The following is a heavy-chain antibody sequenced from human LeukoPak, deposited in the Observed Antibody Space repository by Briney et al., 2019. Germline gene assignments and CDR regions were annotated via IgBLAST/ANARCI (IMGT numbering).Heavy chain of an antibody. CDR1: GGSFSGDY. CDR3: ARGRGYCSGGSCYSGGSYYYNGMDV. D-gene: IGHD2-15*01. V-gene: IGHV4-34*01. Sequence: PSETLSLTCAVYGGSFSGDYWSWIRQPPGKGLEWIGEINHSGSTNYNPSLKSRVTISVDTSKNQFSLKLSSVTAADTAVYYCARGRGYCSGGSCYSGGSYYYNGMDVWGQGTTVTVSS. J-gene: IGHJ6*02. CDR2: INHSGST.